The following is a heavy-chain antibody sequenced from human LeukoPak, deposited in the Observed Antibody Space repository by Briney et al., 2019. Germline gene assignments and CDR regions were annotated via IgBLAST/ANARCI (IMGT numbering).Heavy chain of an antibody. D-gene: IGHD6-6*01. CDR3: ARQEPPYSSSSDY. Sequence: SETLSLTCAVYGGSFSGYYWSWIRQPPGKGLEWIGEINHSGSTYYNPSLKSRVTISVDTSKNQFSLKLSSVTAADTAVYYCARQEPPYSSSSDYWGQGTLVTVSS. CDR1: GGSFSGYY. V-gene: IGHV4-34*01. CDR2: INHSGST. J-gene: IGHJ4*02.